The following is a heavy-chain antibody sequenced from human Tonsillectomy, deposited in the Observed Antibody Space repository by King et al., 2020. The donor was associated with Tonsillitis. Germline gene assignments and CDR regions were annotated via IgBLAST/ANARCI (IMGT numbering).Heavy chain of an antibody. D-gene: IGHD2-8*01. CDR3: ASTPHCTNGVCRDY. J-gene: IGHJ4*02. CDR1: GFTFSSYS. Sequence: VQLVESGGGLVKPGGSLRLSCAASGFTFSSYSMNWVRQAPGKGLEWVSSISSSSSYIYYADSVKGRFTNSRDNAKNSLYLQMNSLRAEDTAVYYCASTPHCTNGVCRDYWGQGTLVTVSS. CDR2: ISSSSSYI. V-gene: IGHV3-21*01.